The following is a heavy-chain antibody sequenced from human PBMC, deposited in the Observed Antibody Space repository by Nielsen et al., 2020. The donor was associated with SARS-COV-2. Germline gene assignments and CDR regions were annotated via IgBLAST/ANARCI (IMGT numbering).Heavy chain of an antibody. Sequence: SLKISCAASGFTFDDYAMHWVRQAPGKGLEWVSGISWNSGSIGYADSVKGRFTISRDNAKNSLYLQMNSLRAEDTALYYCGAGDYDYWGQGTLVTVS. D-gene: IGHD4-17*01. CDR3: GAGDYDY. J-gene: IGHJ4*02. CDR1: GFTFDDYA. V-gene: IGHV3-9*01. CDR2: ISWNSGSI.